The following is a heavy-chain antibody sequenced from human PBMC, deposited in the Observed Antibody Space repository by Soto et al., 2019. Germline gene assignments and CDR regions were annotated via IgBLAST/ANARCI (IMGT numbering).Heavy chain of an antibody. V-gene: IGHV3-30*18. CDR1: GFTFSSYG. J-gene: IGHJ6*02. CDR3: AKDYCSGGSCYKRSGYYGMDV. D-gene: IGHD2-15*01. CDR2: ISYDGSNK. Sequence: GGSLSLSCAASGFTFSSYGMHWVRQAPGKGLEWVAVISYDGSNKYYADSVKGRFTISRDNSKNTLYLQMNSLRAEDTAVYYCAKDYCSGGSCYKRSGYYGMDVWGQGTTVTVSS.